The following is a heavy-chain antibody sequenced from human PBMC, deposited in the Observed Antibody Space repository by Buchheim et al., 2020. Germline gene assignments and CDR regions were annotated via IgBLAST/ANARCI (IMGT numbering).Heavy chain of an antibody. D-gene: IGHD3-22*01. Sequence: QVQLQQWGAGLVKPSETLSLTCTVSGGSINSYYWSWIRQPPGKGLEWIGYIYYSGSTNYNPSLKSRVTISVDTSKNQFSLKLSSVIAADTAVYYCARAARYYDAFDPWGRGTL. CDR3: ARAARYYDAFDP. V-gene: IGHV4-59*08. CDR2: IYYSGST. CDR1: GGSINSYY. J-gene: IGHJ5*02.